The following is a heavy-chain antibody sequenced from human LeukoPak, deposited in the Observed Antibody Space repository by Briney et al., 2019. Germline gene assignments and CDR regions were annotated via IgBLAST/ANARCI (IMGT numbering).Heavy chain of an antibody. V-gene: IGHV4-59*01. D-gene: IGHD5-24*01. J-gene: IGHJ4*02. CDR2: IYYSGST. Sequence: SETLSLTCTVSGGSISSYYWSWIRQPPGKGLEWIGYIYYSGSTNYNPSLKSRVTISVDTSKNQFSLKLSSVTAADTAVCYCARKVATTPYYFDYWGQGTLVTVSS. CDR3: ARKVATTPYYFDY. CDR1: GGSISSYY.